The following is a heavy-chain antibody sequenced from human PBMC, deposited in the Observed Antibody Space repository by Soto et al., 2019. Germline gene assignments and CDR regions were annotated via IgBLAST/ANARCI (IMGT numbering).Heavy chain of an antibody. CDR2: ISGSGGNT. J-gene: IGHJ5*02. CDR1: RFTFSTYA. Sequence: EVQLLESGGGLVQPGGSLRLSCAASRFTFSTYAMSWVRQAPGKGLEWVSDISGSGGNTYYADSVKGRFTISRDNSKNTLYLQMNSLRAEDTAVYYRAKSAMVRGGGGFDPWGQGTLVTVSS. V-gene: IGHV3-23*01. D-gene: IGHD3-10*01. CDR3: AKSAMVRGGGGFDP.